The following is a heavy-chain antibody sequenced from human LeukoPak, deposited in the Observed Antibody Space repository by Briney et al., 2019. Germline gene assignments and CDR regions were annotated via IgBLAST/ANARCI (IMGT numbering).Heavy chain of an antibody. D-gene: IGHD6-13*01. Sequence: VRQAPGKGXEWVPHINPDGSQTYYVASVKGRFTVSRDNAKNSLSLHMGSLRAEDTATYYCARLPLGSWACFDPWGQGTLVTVSS. J-gene: IGHJ5*02. CDR3: ARLPLGSWACFDP. V-gene: IGHV3-7*01. CDR2: INPDGSQT.